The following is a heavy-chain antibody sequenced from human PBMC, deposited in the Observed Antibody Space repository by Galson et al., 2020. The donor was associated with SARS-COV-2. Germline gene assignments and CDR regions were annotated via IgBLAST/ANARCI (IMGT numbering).Heavy chain of an antibody. CDR2: INHSGST. V-gene: IGHV4-34*01. Sequence: ETSETLSLTCAVYGGSFSGYYWSWIRQPPGKGLEWIGEINHSGSTNYNPSLKSRVTISVDTSKNQFSLKLSSVTAADTAVYYCARGQRQQLAKLDYWGQGTLVTVSS. CDR3: ARGQRQQLAKLDY. D-gene: IGHD6-13*01. J-gene: IGHJ4*02. CDR1: GGSFSGYY.